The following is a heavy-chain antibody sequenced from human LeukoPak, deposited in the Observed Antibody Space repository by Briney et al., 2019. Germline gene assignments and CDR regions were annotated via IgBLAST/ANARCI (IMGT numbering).Heavy chain of an antibody. J-gene: IGHJ6*03. CDR1: GFTFDDYG. CDR3: ARSHYYYYMDV. Sequence: GGSLRLSCAAPGFTFDDYGMSWVRQAPGKGLEWVSGINWNGGSTGYADSVKGRFTISRDNAKNSLYLQMNSLRAEDTALYYCARSHYYYYMDVWGKGTTVTVSS. CDR2: INWNGGST. V-gene: IGHV3-20*04.